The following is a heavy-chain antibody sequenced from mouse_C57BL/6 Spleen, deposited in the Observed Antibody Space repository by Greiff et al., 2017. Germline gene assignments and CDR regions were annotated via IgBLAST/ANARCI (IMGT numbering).Heavy chain of an antibody. V-gene: IGHV14-2*01. CDR2: IDPEDGET. CDR3: ARSRYHGSSYTPY. D-gene: IGHD1-1*01. Sequence: EVMLVESGAELVKPGASVKLSCTASGFNIKDYYMHWVKQRTEQGLEWIGGIDPEDGETKYASKFAGKGTITADTSSNTAYLQLSSLTSEDTAVYYCARSRYHGSSYTPYWGQGTLVTVSA. CDR1: GFNIKDYY. J-gene: IGHJ3*01.